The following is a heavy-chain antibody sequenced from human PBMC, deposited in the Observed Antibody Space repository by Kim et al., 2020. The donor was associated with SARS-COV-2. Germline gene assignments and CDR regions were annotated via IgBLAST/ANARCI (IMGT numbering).Heavy chain of an antibody. D-gene: IGHD1-26*01. CDR1: GFTVGSSF. CDR2: LYADGPT. CDR3: ARDEGWANLRIS. J-gene: IGHJ4*02. V-gene: IGHV3-53*01. Sequence: GGSLRLSCAVSGFTVGSSFMTWVRQAPGKGLEWVSILYADGPTYYADSAKGRFTISRDNSRNTLYLQMDSLRAEDTAVYYCARDEGWANLRISWGRGTLVTVSS.